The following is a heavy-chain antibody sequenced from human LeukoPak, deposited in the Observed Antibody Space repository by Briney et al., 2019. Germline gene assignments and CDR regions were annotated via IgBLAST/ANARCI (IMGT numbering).Heavy chain of an antibody. D-gene: IGHD3-10*01. CDR2: ITGSGGTT. V-gene: IGHV3-23*01. J-gene: IGHJ3*02. CDR3: VKFYGSEPDGVDI. CDR1: GFTFSTYT. Sequence: GGSLRLSCAASGFTFSTYTMNWVRQAPGKGLEWVSVITGSGGTTYYADSVQGRFTISRDNSRNTLFLQMNSLRAEDTAVYYCVKFYGSEPDGVDIWGQGTMVTVSS.